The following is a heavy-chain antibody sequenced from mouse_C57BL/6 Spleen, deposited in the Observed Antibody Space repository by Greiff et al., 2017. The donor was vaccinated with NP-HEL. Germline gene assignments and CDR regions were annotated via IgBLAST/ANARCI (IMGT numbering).Heavy chain of an antibody. CDR3: ATAQATSYFDY. V-gene: IGHV1-69*01. CDR2: IDPSDSYT. D-gene: IGHD3-2*02. CDR1: GYTFTSYW. Sequence: QVQLQQPGAELVMPGASVKLSCKASGYTFTSYWMHWVKQRPGQGLEWIGEIDPSDSYTNYNQKFKGKSTLTVDKSSSTAYMQLSSLTSEDSAVYYCATAQATSYFDYWGQGTTLTVSS. J-gene: IGHJ2*01.